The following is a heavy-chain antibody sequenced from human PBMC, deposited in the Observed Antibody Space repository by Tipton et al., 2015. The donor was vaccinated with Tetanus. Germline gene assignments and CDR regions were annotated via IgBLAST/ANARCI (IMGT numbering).Heavy chain of an antibody. V-gene: IGHV3-23*01. CDR1: GFTFNHSA. D-gene: IGHD7-27*01. CDR3: AQREESLSQKLG. J-gene: IGHJ4*02. Sequence: GSLSLSCAASGFTFNHSAMSWVRPAPGKGLEWVASITGSGGPTFYPESLRGRFTISRDHSNNTVFLHLSSLRVEDTAGDYCAQREESLSQKLGGGQGTRVTASS. CDR2: ITGSGGPT.